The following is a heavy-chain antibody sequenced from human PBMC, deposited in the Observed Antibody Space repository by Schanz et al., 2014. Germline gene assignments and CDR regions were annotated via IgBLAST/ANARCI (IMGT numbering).Heavy chain of an antibody. V-gene: IGHV3-30*18. Sequence: QVQLVESGGGVVQPGRSLRLSCAGSGFSFSDYGMHWVRQAQGRGLEWVAGISYHGSERYYADSVNGRFTISRDNSKSNLYLQMNRLRTEETAVYFCAKSYDTSGYSGFDYWGQGTLVTVSS. CDR3: AKSYDTSGYSGFDY. D-gene: IGHD3-22*01. CDR1: GFSFSDYG. CDR2: ISYHGSER. J-gene: IGHJ4*02.